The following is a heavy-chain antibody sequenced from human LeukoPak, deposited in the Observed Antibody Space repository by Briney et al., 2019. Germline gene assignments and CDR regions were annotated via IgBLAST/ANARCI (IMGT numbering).Heavy chain of an antibody. CDR3: ARTYCSSTSCYVYYMDV. CDR2: MSPNSGNT. V-gene: IGHV1-8*01. J-gene: IGHJ6*03. CDR1: GYTFTSYD. Sequence: GASVKVSCKASGYTFTSYDINWVRQATGQGLEWMGWMSPNSGNTGYAQEFQGRVTMTRNTSISTAYMELSSLRSEDTAVYYCARTYCSSTSCYVYYMDVWGKGTTVTVSS. D-gene: IGHD2-2*01.